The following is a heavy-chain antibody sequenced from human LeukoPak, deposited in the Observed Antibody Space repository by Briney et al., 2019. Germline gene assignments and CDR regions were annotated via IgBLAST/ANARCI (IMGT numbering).Heavy chain of an antibody. D-gene: IGHD4-17*01. V-gene: IGHV1-69*13. Sequence: SVKVSCKASGYTFTGYYVHWVRQAPGQGLEWMGGIIPIFGTANYAQKFQGRVTITADESTSTAYMELSSLRSEDTAVYYCARDYGDYGLRYFQHWGQGTLVTVSS. J-gene: IGHJ1*01. CDR1: GYTFTGYY. CDR2: IIPIFGTA. CDR3: ARDYGDYGLRYFQH.